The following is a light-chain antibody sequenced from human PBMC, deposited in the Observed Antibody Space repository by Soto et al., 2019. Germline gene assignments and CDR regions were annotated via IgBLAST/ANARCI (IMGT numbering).Light chain of an antibody. V-gene: IGKV3-20*01. CDR2: GAS. CDR3: QQYGSLPWT. J-gene: IGKJ1*01. Sequence: EIVLTQSPGTLSLSPGERATLSCRASQSVSSSYLAWYQQIPGQAPRPLIYGASSRVPGIPDRFSGSGSGTDFTLTISRLEPEDFAVYYCQQYGSLPWTFGQGTKVDNK. CDR1: QSVSSSY.